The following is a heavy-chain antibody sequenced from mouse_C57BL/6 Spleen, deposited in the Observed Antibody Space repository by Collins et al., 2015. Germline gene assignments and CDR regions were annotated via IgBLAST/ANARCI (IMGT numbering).Heavy chain of an antibody. Sequence: SSFGMHWVRQAPEKGLEWVAYISSGSSTIYYADTVKGRFTISRDNPKNTLFLQMTSLRSEDTAMYYCARLGHWYFDVWGAGTTVTVSS. D-gene: IGHD4-1*01. CDR3: ARLGHWYFDV. CDR1: SSFG. CDR2: ISSGSSTI. J-gene: IGHJ1*01. V-gene: IGHV5-17*02.